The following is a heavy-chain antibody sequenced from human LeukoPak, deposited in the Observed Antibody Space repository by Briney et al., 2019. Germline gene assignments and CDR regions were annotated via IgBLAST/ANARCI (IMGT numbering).Heavy chain of an antibody. CDR3: AILSGY. CDR2: ISYDGSNK. CDR1: GFTFSSYA. J-gene: IGHJ4*02. D-gene: IGHD3-22*01. V-gene: IGHV3-30*04. Sequence: PGGSLRLSCAASGFTFSSYAMHWVRQAPGKGLEWVAVISYDGSNKYYADSVKGRFTISRDNSKNTLYLQMNSLRAEDTAVYYCAILSGYWGQGTLVTVSS.